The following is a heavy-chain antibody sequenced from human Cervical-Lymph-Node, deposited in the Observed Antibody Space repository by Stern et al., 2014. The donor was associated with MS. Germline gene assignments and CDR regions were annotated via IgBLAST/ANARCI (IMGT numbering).Heavy chain of an antibody. V-gene: IGHV3-21*01. J-gene: IGHJ6*02. Sequence: EDQLVESGGGLVKPGGSLRLSCAASGFTFSSYSMNWVRQAPGKGLEWVSSISSSSNNIYYADSVRGRFTISRDNAKNSLHLQMNSLRVEDTAVYYCAREGGISDYDLYYYYGMDVWGQGTTGTVSS. CDR2: ISSSSNNI. CDR3: AREGGISDYDLYYYYGMDV. D-gene: IGHD5-12*01. CDR1: GFTFSSYS.